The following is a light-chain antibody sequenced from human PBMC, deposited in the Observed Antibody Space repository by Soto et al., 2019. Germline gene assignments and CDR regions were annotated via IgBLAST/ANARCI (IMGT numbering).Light chain of an antibody. Sequence: DIQLTQSHPTLSASVGDRVTITCRASQSIRYYLAWYQQMPGKAPKLLIYGASSLQSGVPSRFNGSGSGTEFTLTISSLQPDDFATYFCQHHNSYSQTFGQGTKVDIK. V-gene: IGKV1-5*01. CDR2: GAS. CDR3: QHHNSYSQT. J-gene: IGKJ1*01. CDR1: QSIRYY.